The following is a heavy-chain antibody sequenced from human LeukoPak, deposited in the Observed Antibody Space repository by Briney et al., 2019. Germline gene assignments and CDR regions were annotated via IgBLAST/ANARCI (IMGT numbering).Heavy chain of an antibody. D-gene: IGHD4-17*01. J-gene: IGHJ1*01. CDR2: ISYDGSNK. CDR3: ARDLTTVTYVYFQH. CDR1: GFTFSSYA. V-gene: IGHV3-30-3*01. Sequence: PGRSLRLSCAASGFTFSSYAMHWVRQAPGKGLEWVAVISYDGSNKYYADSVKGRFTISRDNSKNTLYLQMNSLRAEDTAVYYCARDLTTVTYVYFQHWGRGTLVTVSS.